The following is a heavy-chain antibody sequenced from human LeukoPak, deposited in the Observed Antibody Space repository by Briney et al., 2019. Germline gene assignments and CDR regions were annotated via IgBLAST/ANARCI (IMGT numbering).Heavy chain of an antibody. V-gene: IGHV3-9*03. Sequence: GGSLRLSCAASGSTIDNYSMHWFRQAPGEGLEWVSGISWNSGSIGYADSVKGRFTISRDNANNSLYLQMNSLRAEDMALYYCAKASGYCSSTSCYTGFDYWGQGTLVTVSS. CDR3: AKASGYCSSTSCYTGFDY. J-gene: IGHJ4*02. CDR2: ISWNSGSI. D-gene: IGHD2-2*02. CDR1: GSTIDNYS.